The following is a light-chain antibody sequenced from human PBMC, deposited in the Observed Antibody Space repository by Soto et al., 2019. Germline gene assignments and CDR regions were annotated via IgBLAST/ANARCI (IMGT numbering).Light chain of an antibody. Sequence: QSALTQPASVSGSPGQSITISCTGTTSDVGAYNYVSWFQQYPGKAPKLMIYDVSTRPSGVSYRFSGYKSGNTASLTISGLQAEDEADYYCSSYTTTDTYVFGTGTKVTVL. CDR3: SSYTTTDTYV. CDR2: DVS. J-gene: IGLJ1*01. CDR1: TSDVGAYNY. V-gene: IGLV2-14*01.